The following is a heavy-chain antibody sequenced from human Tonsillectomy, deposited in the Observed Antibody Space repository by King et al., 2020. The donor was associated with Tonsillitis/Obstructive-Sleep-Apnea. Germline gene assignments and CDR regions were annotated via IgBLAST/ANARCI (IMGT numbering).Heavy chain of an antibody. D-gene: IGHD1-7*01. CDR3: ARMFACNWNYEYFFDC. V-gene: IGHV3-11*05. CDR2: ISRRGSNT. Sequence: VQLVESGGGLVKPGGSLRLSCAASGFIFSDYYMSWIRPAPGKGLEWVSYISRRGSNTNCADSVKGRFTLSRDNAKNSLYLQMNSLRAEDTAVYYCARMFACNWNYEYFFDCGGQGTLVTVSS. CDR1: GFIFSDYY. J-gene: IGHJ4*02.